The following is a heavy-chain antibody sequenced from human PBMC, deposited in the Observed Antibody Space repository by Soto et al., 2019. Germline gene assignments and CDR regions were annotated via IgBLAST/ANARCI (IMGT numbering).Heavy chain of an antibody. CDR3: ARATVDTAMGDFDY. D-gene: IGHD5-18*01. CDR1: GFTFSSYG. J-gene: IGHJ4*02. V-gene: IGHV3-33*01. Sequence: GGSLRLACAASGFTFSSYGMHWVRQAPGKGLEWVAVIWYDGSNKYYADSVKGRFTISRDNSKNTLYLQMNSLRAEDTAVYYCARATVDTAMGDFDYWGQGTLVTVSS. CDR2: IWYDGSNK.